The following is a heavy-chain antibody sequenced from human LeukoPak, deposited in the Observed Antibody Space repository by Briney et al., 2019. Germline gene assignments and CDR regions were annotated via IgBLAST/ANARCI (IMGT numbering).Heavy chain of an antibody. Sequence: TSETLSLTCAVYGGSFSGYYWSWIRQPPGKGLEWIGEINHSGSTDYNPSLKSRVTISVDTSKNQFSLKLSSVTAADTAVYYCARGPSDIVVVPAAIASPYYYYGMDVWGQGTTVTVSS. CDR3: ARGPSDIVVVPAAIASPYYYYGMDV. CDR2: INHSGST. V-gene: IGHV4-34*01. J-gene: IGHJ6*02. CDR1: GGSFSGYY. D-gene: IGHD2-2*01.